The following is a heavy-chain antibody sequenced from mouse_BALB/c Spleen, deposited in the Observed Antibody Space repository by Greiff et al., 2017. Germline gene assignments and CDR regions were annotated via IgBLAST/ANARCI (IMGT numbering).Heavy chain of an antibody. V-gene: IGHV14-3*02. J-gene: IGHJ4*01. CDR3: ARGGYDYAMDY. D-gene: IGHD3-1*01. CDR2: IDPANGNT. Sequence: EVKVVESGAELVKPGASVKLSCTASGFNIKDTYMHWVKQRPEQGLEWIGRIDPANGNTKYDPKFQGKATITADTSSNTAYLQLSSLTSEDTAVYYCARGGYDYAMDYWGQGTSVTVSS. CDR1: GFNIKDTY.